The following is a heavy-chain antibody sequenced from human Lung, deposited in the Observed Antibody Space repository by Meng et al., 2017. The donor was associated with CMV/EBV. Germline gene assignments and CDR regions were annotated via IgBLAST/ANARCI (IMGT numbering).Heavy chain of an antibody. Sequence: QVQLVRCGAGVMKAGASLRVSCRASGYTFTDYFLHWVRQAPGQGLEWLGTINPNNGGTNYAQRFQDRVTLTRDTSTSTVYMELSSLGSEDTALYYCAREKSPGHFDYLGQGILVTVSS. CDR3: AREKSPGHFDY. CDR2: INPNNGGT. J-gene: IGHJ4*02. CDR1: GYTFTDYF. V-gene: IGHV1-46*01.